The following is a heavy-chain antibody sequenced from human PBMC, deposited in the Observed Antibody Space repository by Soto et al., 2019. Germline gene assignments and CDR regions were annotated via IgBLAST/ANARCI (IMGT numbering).Heavy chain of an antibody. CDR2: MDYSGTT. V-gene: IGHV4-39*01. CDR1: GGSISSSDYY. Sequence: SETLSLTCTVSGGSISSSDYYWGWIRQPPGKGLEWIGSMDYSGTTYYNPSLKSRVTISVDTTKKQFSLKLSSVSAADTAVYYCARQFLSNYYYYYGMDVWGQGTTVTVSS. J-gene: IGHJ6*02. CDR3: ARQFLSNYYYYYGMDV.